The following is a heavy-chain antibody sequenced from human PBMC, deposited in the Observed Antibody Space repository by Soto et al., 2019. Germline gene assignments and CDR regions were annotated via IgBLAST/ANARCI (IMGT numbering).Heavy chain of an antibody. Sequence: QGQLVQSGAEVKKPGASVKVSCKASGGTFSSYTISWVRQASGQGREWMGRIIPILGIANYAQKFHGRVTISADKSTSTAYMELSSLRSEDTAVYYCARVSDFWSGYQTYFDYWGQGTLVTVSS. CDR1: GGTFSSYT. V-gene: IGHV1-69*02. D-gene: IGHD3-3*01. CDR3: ARVSDFWSGYQTYFDY. CDR2: IIPILGIA. J-gene: IGHJ4*02.